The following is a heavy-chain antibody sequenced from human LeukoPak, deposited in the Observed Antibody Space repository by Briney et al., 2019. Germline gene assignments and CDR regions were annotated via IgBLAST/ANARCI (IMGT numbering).Heavy chain of an antibody. CDR2: ISGSGSST. CDR3: AKHDGITTFEVVLT. D-gene: IGHD3-3*01. CDR1: RFTFSSYA. Sequence: GGSLRLSCAASRFTFSSYAMSWVRQAPGKGLEWVSAISGSGSSTFYADSVKGRFTISRDNSKNTLYLQMNSLRAEDTAVYYCAKHDGITTFEVVLTWGQGTLVTVSS. V-gene: IGHV3-23*01. J-gene: IGHJ5*02.